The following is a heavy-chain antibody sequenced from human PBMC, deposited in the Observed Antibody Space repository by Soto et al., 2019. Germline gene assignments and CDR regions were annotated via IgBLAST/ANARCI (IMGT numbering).Heavy chain of an antibody. D-gene: IGHD6-19*01. CDR3: ARGRYSSGWYKYGMDV. V-gene: IGHV1-69*01. CDR2: SIPIFGTA. J-gene: IGHJ6*02. CDR1: GGTFSSYA. Sequence: QVQLVQSGAEVKKPGSSVKVSCKASGGTFSSYAISWVRQAPGQGLEWMGGSIPIFGTANYAQKFQGRVTITADESTSTAYMELSSLRSEDTAVYYCARGRYSSGWYKYGMDVWGQGTTVTVSS.